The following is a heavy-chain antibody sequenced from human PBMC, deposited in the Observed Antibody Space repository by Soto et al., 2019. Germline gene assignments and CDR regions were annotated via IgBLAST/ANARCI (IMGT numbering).Heavy chain of an antibody. CDR2: IIPIFGTA. D-gene: IGHD3-22*01. CDR3: ARVISSGYYYGY. V-gene: IGHV1-69*13. Sequence: GASVKVSCKASGGTFSSYAISWVRQAPGQGLEWMGGIIPIFGTANYAQKFQGRVTITADESTSTAYMELSSLRSEDTAVYYCARVISSGYYYGYWGQGTLVTVS. J-gene: IGHJ4*02. CDR1: GGTFSSYA.